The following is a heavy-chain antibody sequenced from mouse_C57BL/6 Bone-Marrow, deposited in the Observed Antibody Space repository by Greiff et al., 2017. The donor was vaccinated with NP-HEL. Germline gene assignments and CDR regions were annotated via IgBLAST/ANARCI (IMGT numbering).Heavy chain of an antibody. CDR3: ARRYDYGYAMDY. Sequence: EVQLQQSGGGLVQPGGSLKLSCAASGFTFSDYYMYWVRQTPEKRLEWVAYISNGGGSTYYPDTVKGRFTISRDNAKNTLYLQMSRLKSEDTAMYYCARRYDYGYAMDYWGQGTSVTVSS. J-gene: IGHJ4*01. D-gene: IGHD2-4*01. CDR2: ISNGGGST. V-gene: IGHV5-12*01. CDR1: GFTFSDYY.